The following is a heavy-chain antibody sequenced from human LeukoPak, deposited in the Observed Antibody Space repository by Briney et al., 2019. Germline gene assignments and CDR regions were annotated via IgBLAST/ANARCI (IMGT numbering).Heavy chain of an antibody. D-gene: IGHD6-19*01. J-gene: IGHJ4*02. CDR3: ARSIESIAVAD. V-gene: IGHV4-34*01. Sequence: PSETLSLTCAVYGGSFSGYYWSWIRQPPGKGLEWIGEINHSGSTNYNPSLKSRVTISVDKSKNQFSLKLSSVTAADTAVYYCARSIESIAVADWGQGTLVTVSS. CDR2: INHSGST. CDR1: GGSFSGYY.